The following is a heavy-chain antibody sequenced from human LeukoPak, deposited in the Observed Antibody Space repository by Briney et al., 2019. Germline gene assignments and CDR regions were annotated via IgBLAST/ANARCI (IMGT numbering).Heavy chain of an antibody. V-gene: IGHV1-3*01. CDR1: GFTFTNYA. D-gene: IGHD3-3*01. J-gene: IGHJ4*02. CDR2: INAGNGHT. Sequence: ASVKVSCKASGFTFTNYAMQWVRQAPGQRLEWMGWINAGNGHTRYSQRFQCRVTITRDTSATTVYMEVTSLRSEDTAVYYCARGIWSRTVSSYYFDYWGQGTLVTVSS. CDR3: ARGIWSRTVSSYYFDY.